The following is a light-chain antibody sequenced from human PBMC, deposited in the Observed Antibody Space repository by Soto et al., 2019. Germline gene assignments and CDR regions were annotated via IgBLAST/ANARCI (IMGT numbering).Light chain of an antibody. CDR1: QSLVSSDGDPY. Sequence: DVVLTQSPLSLPVPLGQPASISCSSSQSLVSSDGDPYLNWFQQRPGQSPRRLIYDVSKRDPGGPDRFSGSGSCTDFTLEISRVEAEDVGVSYCMQGKHWPPFTFGPGTRVDFK. CDR3: MQGKHWPPFT. V-gene: IGKV2-30*01. J-gene: IGKJ3*01. CDR2: DVS.